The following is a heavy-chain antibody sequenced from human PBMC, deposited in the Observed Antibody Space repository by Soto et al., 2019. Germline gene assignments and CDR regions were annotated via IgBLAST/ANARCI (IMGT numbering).Heavy chain of an antibody. CDR2: ISGSGGST. Sequence: GSLRLSCAASGFTFSSYAMSWVRQAPGKGLEWVSAISGSGGSTYYADSVKGRFTISRDNSKNTLYLQMNSLRAEDTAVYYCAKNQGYYYDSTGYHFDYWGQGTLVPVSS. CDR3: AKNQGYYYDSTGYHFDY. D-gene: IGHD3-22*01. V-gene: IGHV3-23*01. J-gene: IGHJ4*02. CDR1: GFTFSSYA.